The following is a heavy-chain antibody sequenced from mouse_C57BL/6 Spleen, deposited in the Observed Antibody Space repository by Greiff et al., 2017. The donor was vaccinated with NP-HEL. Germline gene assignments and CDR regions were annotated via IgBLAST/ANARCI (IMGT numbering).Heavy chain of an antibody. CDR3: ARQGDESYAMDY. CDR2: ISNGGGST. V-gene: IGHV5-12*01. Sequence: DVMLVESGGGLVQPGGSLKLSCAASGFTFSDYYMYWVRQTPEKRLEWVAYISNGGGSTYYPDTVKGRFTISRDNAKNTLYLQMSRLKSEDTAMYYCARQGDESYAMDYWGQGTSVTVSS. J-gene: IGHJ4*01. CDR1: GFTFSDYY.